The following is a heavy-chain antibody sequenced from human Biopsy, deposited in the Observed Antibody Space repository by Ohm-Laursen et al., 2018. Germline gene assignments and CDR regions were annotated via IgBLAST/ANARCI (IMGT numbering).Heavy chain of an antibody. CDR1: GGSIKSYY. CDR2: INYTGHT. Sequence: GTLSLTCTVSGGSIKSYYWNWIRQSPGKGLEWIGFINYTGHTNYNPSLKSRATISVDTSKNQFSLKVISVTAADTAVYYCARLTGDPSYWGQGILVTVSS. D-gene: IGHD7-27*01. V-gene: IGHV4-59*01. J-gene: IGHJ4*02. CDR3: ARLTGDPSY.